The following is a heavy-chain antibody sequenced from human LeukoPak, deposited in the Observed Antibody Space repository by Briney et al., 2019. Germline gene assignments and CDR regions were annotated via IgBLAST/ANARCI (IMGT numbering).Heavy chain of an antibody. CDR1: GYSISSGYY. J-gene: IGHJ2*01. Sequence: SETLSLTCTVSGYSISSGYYWGWIRQPPGKGLEWIGSIYHSGSTYYNPSLKSRVTISVDTSKNQFSLKLSSVTAADTAVYYCARHSSGFDWYFDLWGRGTLVTVSS. CDR2: IYHSGST. CDR3: ARHSSGFDWYFDL. D-gene: IGHD3-22*01. V-gene: IGHV4-38-2*02.